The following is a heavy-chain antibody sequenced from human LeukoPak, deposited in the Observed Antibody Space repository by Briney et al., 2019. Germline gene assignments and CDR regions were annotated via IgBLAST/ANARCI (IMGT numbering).Heavy chain of an antibody. CDR1: GYSISSGYY. CDR2: IYYSGST. V-gene: IGHV4-38-2*01. CDR3: ARVTAYSIALNY. D-gene: IGHD4-11*01. J-gene: IGHJ4*02. Sequence: SETLSLTCAVSGYSISSGYYWGWIRQPPGKGLEWIGSIYYSGSTYYNPSLKSRVTISVDTSKNQFSLKLSSVTAADTAVYYCARVTAYSIALNYWGQGTLVTVSS.